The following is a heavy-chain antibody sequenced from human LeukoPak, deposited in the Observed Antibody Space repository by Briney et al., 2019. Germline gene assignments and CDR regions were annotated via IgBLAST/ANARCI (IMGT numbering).Heavy chain of an antibody. CDR1: GYTFTSYD. V-gene: IGHV1-8*01. Sequence: GASVKVSCKASGYTFTSYDINWVRQATGQGLEWMGWMNPNSGNTGYAQKFQGRVTMTRNTSISTAYMELSSLRSEDTAVYYCARVPLAAATNGYYYYYMDVWDKGTTVTVSS. D-gene: IGHD6-13*01. J-gene: IGHJ6*03. CDR3: ARVPLAAATNGYYYYYMDV. CDR2: MNPNSGNT.